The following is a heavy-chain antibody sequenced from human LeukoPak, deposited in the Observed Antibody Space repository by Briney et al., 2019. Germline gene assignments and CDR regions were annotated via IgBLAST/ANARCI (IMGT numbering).Heavy chain of an antibody. J-gene: IGHJ4*02. D-gene: IGHD2-8*02. V-gene: IGHV1-46*01. CDR3: AREESGGYFDY. CDR2: INPTGTGT. Sequence: ASETVSCKASGYTFSNYYMHWVRQAPGQGLEWMGLINPTGTGTNYAQKFRGRVTLTRDTSTTTVYMELSSLRSEDSAVYYCAREESGGYFDYWGQGTLVTVST. CDR1: GYTFSNYY.